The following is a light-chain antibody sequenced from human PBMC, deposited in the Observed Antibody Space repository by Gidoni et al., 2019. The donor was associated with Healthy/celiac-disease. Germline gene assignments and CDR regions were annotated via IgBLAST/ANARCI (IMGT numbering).Light chain of an antibody. J-gene: IGKJ1*01. V-gene: IGKV1-33*01. CDR2: DAT. CDR1: QDISNC. Sequence: IQMTHSPSSLSASVGDRVTITCQASQDISNCLDWYQQKPGKAPKLLIYDATNLETGVPSRFSGGGSGTDFTLTISSLQPEDFATYFCQQADNLPWTFGQGTRVDI. CDR3: QQADNLPWT.